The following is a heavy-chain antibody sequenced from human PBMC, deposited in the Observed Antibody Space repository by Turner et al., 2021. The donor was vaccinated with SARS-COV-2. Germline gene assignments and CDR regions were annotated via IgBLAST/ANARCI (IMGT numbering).Heavy chain of an antibody. J-gene: IGHJ6*02. CDR2: ISYDGSTK. V-gene: IGHV3-30*18. CDR3: AKGGGVVRGVYYGMDV. Sequence: QVQLVHPGGGGASPGACVWLSGVAAGFTFSSYGMHWVRQAPGKGLEWVAVISYDGSTKSYADSVKGRFTISRDNSKNTLYLQMDGLRGEDTAVYYCAKGGGVVRGVYYGMDVWGQGTTVTVSS. CDR1: GFTFSSYG. D-gene: IGHD3-10*01.